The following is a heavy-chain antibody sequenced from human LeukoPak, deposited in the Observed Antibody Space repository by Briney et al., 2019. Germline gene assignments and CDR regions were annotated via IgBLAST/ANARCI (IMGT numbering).Heavy chain of an antibody. V-gene: IGHV1-18*04. CDR1: GYTFTGYY. CDR2: ISAYNGNT. D-gene: IGHD3-22*01. Sequence: GASVKVSCKASGYTFTGYYMHWVRQAPGQGLEWMGWISAYNGNTNYAQKLQGRVTMTADTSTSTAYMELRSLRSDDTAVYYCARAEEASRHYYHSSGYHPFDYWGQGTLVTVSS. CDR3: ARAEEASRHYYHSSGYHPFDY. J-gene: IGHJ4*02.